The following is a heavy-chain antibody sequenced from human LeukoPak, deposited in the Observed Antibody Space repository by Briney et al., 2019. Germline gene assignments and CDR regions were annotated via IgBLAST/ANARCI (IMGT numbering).Heavy chain of an antibody. V-gene: IGHV3-7*01. CDR2: IKQDGSEK. Sequence: GGSLRLSCAASGFTFSSYWMSWVRQAPGKGLEWVANIKQDGSEKYYVDSVKGRFTISRDNAKNSLYLQMNSLRAEDTAVYYCARAFGVPEYYLDYWGQGTLVTVSS. D-gene: IGHD3-16*01. CDR3: ARAFGVPEYYLDY. CDR1: GFTFSSYW. J-gene: IGHJ4*02.